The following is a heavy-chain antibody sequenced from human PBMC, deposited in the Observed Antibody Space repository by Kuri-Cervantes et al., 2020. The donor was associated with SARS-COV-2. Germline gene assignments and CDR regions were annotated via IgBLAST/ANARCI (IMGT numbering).Heavy chain of an antibody. D-gene: IGHD3-22*01. CDR2: ISYDGSNK. V-gene: IGHV3-30-3*01. CDR1: GFTFSSYA. CDR3: ARDRYDSSGWVYFQH. Sequence: GGSLRLSCAASGFTFSSYAMHWVRQAPGKGLEWVAVISYDGSNKYYADSVKGRFTISRDNSKNTLYLQMNSLRAEDTAVYYCARDRYDSSGWVYFQHWGQGTLVTVSS. J-gene: IGHJ1*01.